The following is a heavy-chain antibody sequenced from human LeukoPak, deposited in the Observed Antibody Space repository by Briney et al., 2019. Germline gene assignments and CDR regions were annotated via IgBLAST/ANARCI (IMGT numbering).Heavy chain of an antibody. D-gene: IGHD6-19*01. CDR1: GYTFTSYG. Sequence: ASVKVSCTASGYTFTSYGISWVRQAPGQGLEWMGWISAYNGNTNYAQKLQGRVTMTTDTSTSTAYMELRSLRSDDTAVYYCARDQLVYSSGWFDALDIWGQGTMVTVSS. CDR2: ISAYNGNT. CDR3: ARDQLVYSSGWFDALDI. J-gene: IGHJ3*02. V-gene: IGHV1-18*01.